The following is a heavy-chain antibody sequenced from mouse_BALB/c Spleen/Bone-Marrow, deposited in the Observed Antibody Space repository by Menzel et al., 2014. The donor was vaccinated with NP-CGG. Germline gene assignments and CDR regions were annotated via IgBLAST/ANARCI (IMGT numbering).Heavy chain of an antibody. J-gene: IGHJ2*02. D-gene: IGHD2-4*01. Sequence: DVHLVESGGDLVKPGGSLKLSCAASGFTFSSYGMSWVRQTPDKRLEWVATISSGGSYTYYPDSVKGRFTISRDNAKNTLYLQMSSLKSEDTVMYYCARQTYYDYYGYFDYWGQGSSLTVAS. V-gene: IGHV5-6*01. CDR3: ARQTYYDYYGYFDY. CDR2: ISSGGSYT. CDR1: GFTFSSYG.